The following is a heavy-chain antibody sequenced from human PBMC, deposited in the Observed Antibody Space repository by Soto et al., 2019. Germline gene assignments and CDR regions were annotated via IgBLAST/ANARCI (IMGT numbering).Heavy chain of an antibody. V-gene: IGHV4-34*01. CDR1: GGSFSGYY. Sequence: PSETMSLTCAVYGGSFSGYYWSWIRQPPGKGLEWIGEINHSGSTNYNPSLKSRVTISVDTSKNQFSLKRSSVTAADTAVYYCARGGLRMAFVYYSGRDVWGQGPTVT. D-gene: IGHD4-17*01. CDR3: ARGGLRMAFVYYSGRDV. J-gene: IGHJ6*02. CDR2: INHSGST.